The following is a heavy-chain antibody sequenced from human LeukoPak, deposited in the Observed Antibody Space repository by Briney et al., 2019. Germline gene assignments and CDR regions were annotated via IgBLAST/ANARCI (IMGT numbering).Heavy chain of an antibody. D-gene: IGHD3-3*01. CDR2: INSDGSST. CDR1: GFTFSSYW. CDR3: ATNRITIFGMVTDY. Sequence: GGSLRLSCAASGFTFSSYWMHWVRQAPGKGLVWVSRINSDGSSTSYADSVKGRFTISRDNAKNTLYLQMNSLRAEDTAVYYCATNRITIFGMVTDYWGQGTLVTVSS. J-gene: IGHJ4*02. V-gene: IGHV3-74*01.